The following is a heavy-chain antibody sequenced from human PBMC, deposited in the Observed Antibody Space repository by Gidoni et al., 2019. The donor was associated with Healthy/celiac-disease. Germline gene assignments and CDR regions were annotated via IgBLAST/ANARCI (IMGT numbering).Heavy chain of an antibody. V-gene: IGHV3-43*01. D-gene: IGHD3-10*01. CDR1: GFSFDEYT. Sequence: EVQLLESGGVVVQPGGSLSLSCAASGFSFDEYTMHWVRHPPGKGLEWVSLISCDGGSTYYADSVKIRFTISRDNSKNSLYLQMNGLRAEDTALYYCAKEMSVPAGYYFDYWGQGTLVTVSS. CDR3: AKEMSVPAGYYFDY. CDR2: ISCDGGST. J-gene: IGHJ4*02.